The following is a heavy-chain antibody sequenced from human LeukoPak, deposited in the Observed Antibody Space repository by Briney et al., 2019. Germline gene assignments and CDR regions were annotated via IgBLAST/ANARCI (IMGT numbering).Heavy chain of an antibody. CDR1: GYTFTSYG. Sequence: GASVKVSSKASGYTFTSYGISCVRQAPGQGLEWMGWISAYNGNTNYAQKLQGRVTMTTDTSTSTAYMELRSLRSDDTAVYYCARDDDGDEDYYYYGMDVWGKGTTVTVSS. CDR2: ISAYNGNT. CDR3: ARDDDGDEDYYYYGMDV. D-gene: IGHD4-17*01. J-gene: IGHJ6*04. V-gene: IGHV1-18*04.